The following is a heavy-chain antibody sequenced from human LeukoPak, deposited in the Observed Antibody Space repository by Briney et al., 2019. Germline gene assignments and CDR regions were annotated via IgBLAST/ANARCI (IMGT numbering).Heavy chain of an antibody. CDR2: IYYSGST. J-gene: IGHJ3*02. CDR1: GGSISSGGYY. Sequence: PSETLSLTCTVSGGSISSGGYYWSWIRQHPGKGLEWIGYIYYSGSTYYNPSLKSRVTISVDTSKNQFSLKLSSVTAADTAVYYYARDNPYYDSSGYAPRDAFDIWGQGTMVTVSS. V-gene: IGHV4-31*03. D-gene: IGHD3-22*01. CDR3: ARDNPYYDSSGYAPRDAFDI.